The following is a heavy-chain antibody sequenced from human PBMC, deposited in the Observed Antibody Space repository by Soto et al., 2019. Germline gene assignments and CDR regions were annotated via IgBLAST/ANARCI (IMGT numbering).Heavy chain of an antibody. J-gene: IGHJ4*02. CDR1: GYTFSDHD. D-gene: IGHD1-1*01. CDR2: MNPNSGDT. CDR3: ARVGGNWNDDYFDY. Sequence: QVQLVQSGAEVKKPGASVKVSCKASGYTFSDHDINWVRQASGQGPEWLGWMNPNSGDTGYAQNFQGRVTMPRDTFKRTAYMELSSLRSEDTAVYYCARVGGNWNDDYFDYWGQGTLVTVSS. V-gene: IGHV1-8*01.